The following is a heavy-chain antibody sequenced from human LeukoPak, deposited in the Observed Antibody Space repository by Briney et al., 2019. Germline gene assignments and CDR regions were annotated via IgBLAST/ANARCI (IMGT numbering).Heavy chain of an antibody. Sequence: RGGSLRLSCAASGFTFSTYWMTWVRQAPGKGLEWVANIKEDGSREYYVDSVKGRFTISRDNAKNSLYLQMDSLTAEDTAVYYCARDSPGYGAYVSWGQGTLVSVSS. V-gene: IGHV3-7*01. CDR1: GFTFSTYW. D-gene: IGHD5-12*01. CDR3: ARDSPGYGAYVS. J-gene: IGHJ1*01. CDR2: IKEDGSRE.